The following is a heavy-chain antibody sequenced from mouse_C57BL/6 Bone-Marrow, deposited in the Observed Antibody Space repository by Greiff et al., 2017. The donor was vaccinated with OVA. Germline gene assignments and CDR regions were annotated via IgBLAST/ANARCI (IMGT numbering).Heavy chain of an antibody. Sequence: QVQLQQSGPGLVQPSQSLSITCTVSGFSLTSYGVHWVRQSPGKGLEWLGVIWRGGSTDYNAAFMSRLSITKDNSKSQVFFKMNSLQADDTAIYYCAKREGYSNYVYWYFDVWGTGTTVTVSS. CDR3: AKREGYSNYVYWYFDV. D-gene: IGHD2-5*01. J-gene: IGHJ1*03. CDR1: GFSLTSYG. V-gene: IGHV2-5*01. CDR2: IWRGGST.